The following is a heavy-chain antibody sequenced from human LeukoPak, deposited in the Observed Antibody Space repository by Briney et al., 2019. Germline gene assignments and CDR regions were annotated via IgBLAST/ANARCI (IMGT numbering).Heavy chain of an antibody. CDR1: GGSISSYY. V-gene: IGHV4-59*12. Sequence: SETLSLTCTVSGGSISSYYWSWIRQPPGKGLEWIGYIYYSGGTNYNPSLKSRVTISVDTSKNQFSLKLSSVTAADTAVYYCAREARRSRFDPWGQGTLVTVSS. CDR2: IYYSGGT. J-gene: IGHJ5*02. D-gene: IGHD3-10*01. CDR3: AREARRSRFDP.